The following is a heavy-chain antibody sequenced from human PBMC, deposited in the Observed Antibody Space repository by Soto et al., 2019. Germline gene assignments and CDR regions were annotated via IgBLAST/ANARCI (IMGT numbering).Heavy chain of an antibody. J-gene: IGHJ4*02. Sequence: GGSLRLSCAASGFTFSSYAVHWVRQAPGKGLEWVAIISYDGSNTYYADSVKGRFTISRDNSKSTLYLQMNSLRAEDTAVYYCARDIYSSTPNYFDCWGQGTLVTVSS. CDR2: ISYDGSNT. CDR1: GFTFSSYA. V-gene: IGHV3-30-3*01. CDR3: ARDIYSSTPNYFDC. D-gene: IGHD6-13*01.